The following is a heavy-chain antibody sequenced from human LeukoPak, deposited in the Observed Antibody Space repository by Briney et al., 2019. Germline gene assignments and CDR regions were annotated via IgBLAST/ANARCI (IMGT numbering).Heavy chain of an antibody. CDR1: GFTFSSYW. CDR2: INSDGSST. J-gene: IGHJ4*02. CDR3: ARDSRKYYYDSSGHIDY. Sequence: GGSLRLSCAASGFTFSSYWMHWVRQAPGKGLVWVSRINSDGSSTSYADSVKGRFTISRDNSKNTLYLQMNSLRAEDTAVYYCARDSRKYYYDSSGHIDYWGQGTLVTVSS. D-gene: IGHD3-22*01. V-gene: IGHV3-74*01.